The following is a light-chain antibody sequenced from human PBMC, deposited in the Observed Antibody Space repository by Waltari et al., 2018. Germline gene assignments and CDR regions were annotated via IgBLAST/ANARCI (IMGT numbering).Light chain of an antibody. V-gene: IGLV2-14*01. CDR2: DVS. Sequence: QSALTQPASMSGSPGQSITISCTGTRSDIGGYAFLSWYQQHPGKSPRLIIFDVSLRPSGVSGRFSGSKSGNTASLSISGLQADDEADYFCSSYTDINIALIFGGGTKVTVL. CDR3: SSYTDINIALI. CDR1: RSDIGGYAF. J-gene: IGLJ2*01.